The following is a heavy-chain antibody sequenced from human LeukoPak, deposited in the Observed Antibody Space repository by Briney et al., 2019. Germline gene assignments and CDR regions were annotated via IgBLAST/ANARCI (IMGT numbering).Heavy chain of an antibody. CDR1: GFTVSSNY. CDR3: ARDIPHNYYDSSGYYSDY. J-gene: IGHJ4*02. Sequence: GGSLRLSCAASGFTVSSNYMSWVRQAPGKGLEWVSVIYSGGSTYYADSVKGRFTISRDNSKNTLYLQMNSLRAEDTAVYYCARDIPHNYYDSSGYYSDYWGQGTLVTVSS. D-gene: IGHD3-22*01. CDR2: IYSGGST. V-gene: IGHV3-53*01.